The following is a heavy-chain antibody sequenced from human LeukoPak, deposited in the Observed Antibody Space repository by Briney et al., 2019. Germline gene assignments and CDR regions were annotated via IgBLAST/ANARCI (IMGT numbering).Heavy chain of an antibody. Sequence: PGRSLRLSCAASGFTFSSYGMHWVRQAPGKGLEWVAVISYDGSNKYYADSVKGRFTISRDNSKNTLYLQMNSLRAEDTAVYYCAREIGHYWGQGTLVIVSS. CDR2: ISYDGSNK. CDR3: AREIGHY. D-gene: IGHD3-16*01. V-gene: IGHV3-30*03. CDR1: GFTFSSYG. J-gene: IGHJ4*02.